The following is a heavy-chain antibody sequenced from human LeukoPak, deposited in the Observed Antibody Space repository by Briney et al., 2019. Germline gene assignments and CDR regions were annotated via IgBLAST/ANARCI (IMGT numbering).Heavy chain of an antibody. CDR3: ATAAPESDNSGYHWYYYYMDV. CDR1: GYRLTELT. Sequence: ASVKVSCKVSGYRLTELTMHWLRQAPGKGLEWMGGLDPESGEVVYAQMFQGRLSMTEDPSTDTAYMELTSLKSEDTAVYYCATAAPESDNSGYHWYYYYMDVWGKGTTVIVSS. J-gene: IGHJ6*03. V-gene: IGHV1-24*01. D-gene: IGHD5-12*01. CDR2: LDPESGEV.